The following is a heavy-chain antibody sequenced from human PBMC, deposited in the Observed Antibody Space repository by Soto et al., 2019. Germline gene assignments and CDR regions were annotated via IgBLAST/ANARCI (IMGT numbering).Heavy chain of an antibody. D-gene: IGHD2-2*01. Sequence: PGGSLRLSCAASGFTFSSYWMSWVRQAPGKGLEWVAIVSYNGRKEYYADSVKGRFSISRDNSKNTLYVQMNTLRDEDTAVYYCAKDYLRGEVQAALKFDYWGRGTLVTVSS. V-gene: IGHV3-30*18. CDR3: AKDYLRGEVQAALKFDY. CDR2: VSYNGRKE. J-gene: IGHJ4*02. CDR1: GFTFSSYW.